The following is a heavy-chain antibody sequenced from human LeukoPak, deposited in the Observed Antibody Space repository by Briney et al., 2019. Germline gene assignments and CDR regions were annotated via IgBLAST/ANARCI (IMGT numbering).Heavy chain of an antibody. CDR1: GGSFSGYY. CDR3: ARGWGPLSRGWPKYYFDY. Sequence: SETLSLTCAVYGGSFSGYYWSWIRQPPGKGLEWIGEINHSGSTNYNPSLKSRVTISVDTSKNQFSLKLSSVTAADTAVYYCARGWGPLSRGWPKYYFDYWGQGTLVPVSS. CDR2: INHSGST. J-gene: IGHJ4*02. D-gene: IGHD6-19*01. V-gene: IGHV4-34*01.